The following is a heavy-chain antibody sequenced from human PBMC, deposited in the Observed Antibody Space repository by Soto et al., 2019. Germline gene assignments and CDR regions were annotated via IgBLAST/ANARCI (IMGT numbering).Heavy chain of an antibody. V-gene: IGHV4-61*01. CDR1: GGSVNNKTYY. CDR2: VYYSGTT. D-gene: IGHD3-9*01. CDR3: ARTTAVPNTLRSRYFFDF. Sequence: LRETLSLTCSVSGGSVNNKTYYWSWIRQPPGKRLEWIGYVYYSGTTNYNPSLKSRVTISIDMSKNQFSLRLSSVTAADTALYYCARTTAVPNTLRSRYFFDFWGQGTLVTVSS. J-gene: IGHJ4*02.